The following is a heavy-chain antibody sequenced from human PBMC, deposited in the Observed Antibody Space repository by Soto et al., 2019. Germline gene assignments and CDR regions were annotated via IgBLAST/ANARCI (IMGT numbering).Heavy chain of an antibody. J-gene: IGHJ6*02. V-gene: IGHV4-59*01. D-gene: IGHD3-16*01. CDR2: IYYSGST. CDR1: GGSISSSY. Sequence: LSLTCTVSGGSISSSYWSWIRQPPGKGLEWIGYIYYSGSTTYNPSLKSRVTISVDTSKNQFSLKLRSVTAADTAVYYCAREGLLGMPSVDVWGQGTTVTVSS. CDR3: AREGLLGMPSVDV.